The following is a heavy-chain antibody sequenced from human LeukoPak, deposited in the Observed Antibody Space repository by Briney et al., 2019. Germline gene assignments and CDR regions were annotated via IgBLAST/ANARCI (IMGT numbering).Heavy chain of an antibody. V-gene: IGHV3-21*01. CDR2: ISSSSSYI. Sequence: GGSLRLSCAASGFTFSSYSMNWVRQAPGKGLEWVSSISSSSSYIYYADSVKGRFTISRDNAKNSLYLQMNSLRAEDTAVYYCAREVGSHYRLDYWGRGTLVTVSS. CDR3: AREVGSHYRLDY. J-gene: IGHJ4*02. CDR1: GFTFSSYS. D-gene: IGHD1-26*01.